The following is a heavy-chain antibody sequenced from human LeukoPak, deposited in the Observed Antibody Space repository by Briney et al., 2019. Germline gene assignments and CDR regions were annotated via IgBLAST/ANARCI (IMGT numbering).Heavy chain of an antibody. J-gene: IGHJ4*02. V-gene: IGHV4-38-2*01. CDR3: ARLFGDGYNHDY. Sequence: SETRSLTCAVAGYSISSGYYWGWIRLPPGKGREGIGRIYHSGSTYYNPSLKRRVTISVDTSKNQFSLKLSSVTAADTAVYYCARLFGDGYNHDYWGQGTLVTVSS. CDR2: IYHSGST. D-gene: IGHD5-24*01. CDR1: GYSISSGYY.